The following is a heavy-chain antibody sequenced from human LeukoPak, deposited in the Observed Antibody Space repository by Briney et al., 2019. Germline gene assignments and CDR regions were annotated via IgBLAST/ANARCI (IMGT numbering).Heavy chain of an antibody. V-gene: IGHV1-69*13. J-gene: IGHJ5*02. D-gene: IGHD3-22*01. CDR1: GGTFSSYA. Sequence: GASVKVSCKASGGTFSSYAISWVRQAPGQGLEWIGGIIPIFGTANYAQKFQGRVTITADESTSTAYMELSSLRSEDTAVYYCARNADDSSGYYPNWFDPWGQGTLVTVSS. CDR2: IIPIFGTA. CDR3: ARNADDSSGYYPNWFDP.